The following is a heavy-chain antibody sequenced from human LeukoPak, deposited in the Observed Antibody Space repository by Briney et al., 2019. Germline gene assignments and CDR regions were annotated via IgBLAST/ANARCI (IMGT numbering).Heavy chain of an antibody. J-gene: IGHJ4*02. Sequence: ESLSLTCTVSGGSISSYYWSWIRQPPGKALEWLAHIFSNDEKSYSTSLKSRLTISKDTSKSQVVLTMTNMDPVDTATYYCARIRLPAGTYYDFWSGYPSFDYWGQGTLVTVSS. CDR2: IFSNDEK. CDR1: GGSISSYYW. CDR3: ARIRLPAGTYYDFWSGYPSFDY. D-gene: IGHD3-3*01. V-gene: IGHV2-26*01.